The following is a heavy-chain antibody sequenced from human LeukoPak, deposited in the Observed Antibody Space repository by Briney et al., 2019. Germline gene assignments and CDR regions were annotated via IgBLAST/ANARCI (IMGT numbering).Heavy chain of an antibody. CDR3: ARAEYSSSWYDAYFQH. D-gene: IGHD6-13*01. J-gene: IGHJ1*01. Sequence: HPGRSLRLSCAASGFTFSSYAMHWVRQAPGKGLEWVAVISYDGSNKYYADSVKGRFTISRDNSKNTLYLQMNSLRAEDTAVYYCARAEYSSSWYDAYFQHWGQGTLVTVSS. V-gene: IGHV3-30*01. CDR1: GFTFSSYA. CDR2: ISYDGSNK.